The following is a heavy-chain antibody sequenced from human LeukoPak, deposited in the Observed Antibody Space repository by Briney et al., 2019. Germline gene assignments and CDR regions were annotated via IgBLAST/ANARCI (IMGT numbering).Heavy chain of an antibody. V-gene: IGHV3-9*03. Sequence: PGGSLRLSCAASGFTFDDYAMHWVRQAPGKGLEWVSGISWNSGSIGYADSVKGRFTISRDNAKNSLYLQMNSLRAEDMALYYCAKDIGGFTVVTGGNAFDIWGQGTMVTVSS. J-gene: IGHJ3*02. CDR2: ISWNSGSI. CDR1: GFTFDDYA. D-gene: IGHD4-23*01. CDR3: AKDIGGFTVVTGGNAFDI.